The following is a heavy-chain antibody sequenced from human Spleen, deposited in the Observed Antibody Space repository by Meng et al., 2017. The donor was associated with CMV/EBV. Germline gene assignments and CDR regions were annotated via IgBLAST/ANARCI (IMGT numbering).Heavy chain of an antibody. CDR2: IYPGDSDT. CDR1: GYSFTSYW. D-gene: IGHD4-17*01. V-gene: IGHV5-51*01. Sequence: KVSCKGSGYSFTSYWIGWVRQMPGKGLEWMGIIYPGDSDTRYSPSFQGQVTISADKSISTAYLQWSSLKASDTAIYYCARRYGDYGLYYFDSWGQGTLVTVSS. J-gene: IGHJ4*02. CDR3: ARRYGDYGLYYFDS.